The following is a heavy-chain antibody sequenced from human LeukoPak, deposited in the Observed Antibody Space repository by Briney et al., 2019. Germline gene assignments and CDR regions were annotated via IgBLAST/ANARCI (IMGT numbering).Heavy chain of an antibody. CDR3: ARSLGDD. Sequence: GYLRLSCEVSGLTFSTYWMTWVRQAPGKGLEWVASINQNGREKYYVDSVKGRFTISRDNAKDSLYLQMNSLRDEDTAVYYCARSLGDDWGQGTLVTVSS. J-gene: IGHJ4*02. D-gene: IGHD3-16*01. CDR1: GLTFSTYW. CDR2: INQNGREK. V-gene: IGHV3-7*01.